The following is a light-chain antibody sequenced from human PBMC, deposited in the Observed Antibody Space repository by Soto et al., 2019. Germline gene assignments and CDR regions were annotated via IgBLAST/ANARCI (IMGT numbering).Light chain of an antibody. CDR1: SSDVGDNH. CDR3: SSYAGSNHFV. V-gene: IGLV2-8*01. CDR2: EVS. Sequence: QSALTQPPSASGSPGQSVTISCTGTSSDVGDNHVSWYQQHLGKAPKLIISEVSQRPSGVPDRFSGSKSGNTASLTVSGLQAEDEADYYCSSYAGSNHFVFGTGTKVTVL. J-gene: IGLJ1*01.